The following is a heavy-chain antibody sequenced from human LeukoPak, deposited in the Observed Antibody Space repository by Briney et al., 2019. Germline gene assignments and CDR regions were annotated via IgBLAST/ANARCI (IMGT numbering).Heavy chain of an antibody. J-gene: IGHJ4*02. CDR3: TAGTLTGYSFDY. V-gene: IGHV3-21*04. Sequence: GGSLRLSCAASGFTFSSYSMNWVRQAPGKGLEWVSSISSSSSYIYYADSVKGRFTISRDNAKNSLYLQMNSLKTEDTAVYYCTAGTLTGYSFDYWGQGTLVTVSS. D-gene: IGHD3-9*01. CDR1: GFTFSSYS. CDR2: ISSSSSYI.